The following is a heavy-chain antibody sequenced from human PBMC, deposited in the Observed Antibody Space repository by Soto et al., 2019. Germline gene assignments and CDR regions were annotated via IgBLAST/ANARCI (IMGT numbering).Heavy chain of an antibody. Sequence: QVQLQESGPGLVKPSETLSLTCTVSGGSVSSGSYYWSWIRQPPGQGLEWIGYIYYSGSTNYNPSLKSRVTISVDTSKNQFSLKLSSVTAADTAVYYCARAPVYCSGGSCSDYYYYGMDVWGQGTTVTVSS. J-gene: IGHJ6*02. CDR3: ARAPVYCSGGSCSDYYYYGMDV. CDR2: IYYSGST. CDR1: GGSVSSGSYY. V-gene: IGHV4-61*01. D-gene: IGHD2-15*01.